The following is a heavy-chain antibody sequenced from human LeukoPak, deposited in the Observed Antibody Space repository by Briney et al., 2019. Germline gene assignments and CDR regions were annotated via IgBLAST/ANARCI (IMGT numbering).Heavy chain of an antibody. J-gene: IGHJ5*02. Sequence: ASVKVSCKASGYIFTGYYMHWVRQAPGQGLEWMGWINPNSGGTNYAQKFQGWVTMTRDTSISTAYMELSRLRSDDTAVYYCARGGLMAAPDTDLNWFDPWGQGTLVTVSS. CDR3: ARGGLMAAPDTDLNWFDP. V-gene: IGHV1-2*04. CDR1: GYIFTGYY. D-gene: IGHD6-13*01. CDR2: INPNSGGT.